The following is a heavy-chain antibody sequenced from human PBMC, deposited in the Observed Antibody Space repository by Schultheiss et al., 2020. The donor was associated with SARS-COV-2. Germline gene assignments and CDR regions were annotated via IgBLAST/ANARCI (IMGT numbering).Heavy chain of an antibody. J-gene: IGHJ6*03. CDR1: GFIFSRFA. V-gene: IGHV3-13*04. Sequence: GGSLRLSCAASGFIFSRFAMTWVRQAPGRGLEWVSAIGTAGDTYYQGSVKGRFTISRENAKNSLYLQMNSLRAGDTAVYYCARDRNYYMDVWGKGTTVTVSS. CDR2: IGTAGDT. CDR3: ARDRNYYMDV.